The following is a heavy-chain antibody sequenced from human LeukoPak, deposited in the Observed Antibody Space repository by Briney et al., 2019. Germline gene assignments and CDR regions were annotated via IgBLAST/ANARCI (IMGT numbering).Heavy chain of an antibody. J-gene: IGHJ4*02. CDR2: INHSGYT. D-gene: IGHD4-17*01. CDR1: GVSFNDYY. V-gene: IGHV4-34*01. Sequence: PSETLSLTCAVSGVSFNDYYWSWVSQTPGKGLEWSGEINHSGYTNDSPSLKSRVTLSIDTSRKQFSLNVRSVTVADTGIYYCTRMTTGHDYWGQGTLVTVSS. CDR3: TRMTTGHDY.